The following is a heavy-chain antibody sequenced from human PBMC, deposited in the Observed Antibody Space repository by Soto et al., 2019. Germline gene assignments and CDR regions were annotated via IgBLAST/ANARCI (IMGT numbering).Heavy chain of an antibody. CDR1: GGSISSGGYS. V-gene: IGHV4-30-2*01. CDR3: ARVGSGYCSSTSCYRYLFNA. Sequence: PSETLSLTCAVSGGSISSGGYSWSWIRQPPGKGLEWIGYIYHSGSTYYNPSLKSRVTISVDRSKNQLSLKLSSVTAADTAVYYCARVGSGYCSSTSCYRYLFNAWGQGTRVTVSS. J-gene: IGHJ5*02. CDR2: IYHSGST. D-gene: IGHD2-2*01.